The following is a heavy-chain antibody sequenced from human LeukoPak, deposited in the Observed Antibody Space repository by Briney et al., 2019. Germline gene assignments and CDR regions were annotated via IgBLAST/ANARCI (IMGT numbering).Heavy chain of an antibody. CDR3: ARDQNVGYCSGGSCDYYYYGMDV. D-gene: IGHD2-15*01. V-gene: IGHV4-34*01. CDR1: GESLGDHY. J-gene: IGHJ6*02. Sequence: SETLSLTCAVYGESLGDHYWTWIRQAPGKGLEWIGEINDSGSTTYNPSLKNRVTISVDTSKNQFSLKLRSVTAADTAVYYCARDQNVGYCSGGSCDYYYYGMDVWGQGTTVTVSS. CDR2: INDSGST.